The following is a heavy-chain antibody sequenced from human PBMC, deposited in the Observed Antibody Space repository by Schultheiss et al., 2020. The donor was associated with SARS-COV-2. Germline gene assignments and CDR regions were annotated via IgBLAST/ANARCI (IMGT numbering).Heavy chain of an antibody. CDR2: IWYDGSNK. D-gene: IGHD5-18*01. V-gene: IGHV3-33*01. CDR3: ARDLYQKRRYSYGARGFDY. Sequence: GGSLRLSCAASGFTFSSYGMHWVRQAPGKGLEWVAVIWYDGSNKYYADSVKGRFTISRDNSKNTLYLQMNSLRAEDTAVYYCARDLYQKRRYSYGARGFDYWGQGTLVTVSS. CDR1: GFTFSSYG. J-gene: IGHJ4*02.